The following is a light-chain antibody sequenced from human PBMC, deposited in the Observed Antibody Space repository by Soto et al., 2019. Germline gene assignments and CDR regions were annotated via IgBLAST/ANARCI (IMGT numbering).Light chain of an antibody. CDR2: KAS. CDR3: QQYNSFSKT. J-gene: IGKJ1*01. Sequence: DIQMTQSPSTLSASVGDRVTITCRASQSISSRLAWYQQKPGKAPQVLIYKASSLQSGVPSRFSGSGYGTEFTLTIASLQPDDSASYYCQQYNSFSKTFGRGTKVDIK. V-gene: IGKV1-5*03. CDR1: QSISSR.